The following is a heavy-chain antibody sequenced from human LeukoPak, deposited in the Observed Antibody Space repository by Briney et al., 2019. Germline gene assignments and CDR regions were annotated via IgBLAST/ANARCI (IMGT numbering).Heavy chain of an antibody. D-gene: IGHD3-3*01. CDR3: ARGKYYDFWSGRGKRVYYYYMDV. CDR1: GYSLTELS. CDR2: FDPEGGEG. Sequence: ASVKVSCKVSGYSLTELSIHWVRQAPGKGLEWMGGFDPEGGEGIYAPKFQGRVTMTTDTSTSTAYMELRSLRSDDTAVYYCARGKYYDFWSGRGKRVYYYYMDVWGKGTTVTVSS. V-gene: IGHV1-24*01. J-gene: IGHJ6*03.